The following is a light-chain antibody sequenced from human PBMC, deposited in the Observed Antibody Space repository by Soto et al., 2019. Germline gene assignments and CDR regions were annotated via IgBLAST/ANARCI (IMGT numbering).Light chain of an antibody. CDR2: AAS. CDR1: QSITSY. J-gene: IGKJ1*01. Sequence: DIQMTQSPSSLSASVGDRVTITCRASQSITSYLNWYQKKPGKDPKLLIYAASTLQSGVPSRFSGSGSGTEFNLTISSLQTEDFATYECQQRYSTTWTFCQGTKVDIK. V-gene: IGKV1-39*01. CDR3: QQRYSTTWT.